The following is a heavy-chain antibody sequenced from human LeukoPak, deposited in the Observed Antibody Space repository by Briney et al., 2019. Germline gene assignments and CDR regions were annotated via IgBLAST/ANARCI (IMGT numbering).Heavy chain of an antibody. D-gene: IGHD3-16*01. CDR1: GFTFSDYY. V-gene: IGHV3-53*01. J-gene: IGHJ4*02. Sequence: GGSLRLSCAASGFTFSDYYMGWVRQAPGKGLEWVSYIYSDGRTFYADSVKGRFTTSRDSSKNTLDFQMNSLRAEDTAVYYCARAFDHHFDYWGQGTLVTVSS. CDR2: IYSDGRT. CDR3: ARAFDHHFDY.